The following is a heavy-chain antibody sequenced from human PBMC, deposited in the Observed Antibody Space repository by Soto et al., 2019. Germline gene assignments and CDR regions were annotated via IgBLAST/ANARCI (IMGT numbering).Heavy chain of an antibody. CDR3: ARDPSTGYSSGWYRY. J-gene: IGHJ4*02. D-gene: IGHD6-19*01. CDR2: ISTYNGNT. V-gene: IGHV1-18*01. CDR1: GYTFTSYG. Sequence: ASVKVSCKASGYTFTSYGISWVRQAPGQGLEWMGWISTYNGNTNYAQKLQGRVTMTTDTSTSTAYMELRSLRSDDTAVYYCARDPSTGYSSGWYRYWGQGTLVTVPQ.